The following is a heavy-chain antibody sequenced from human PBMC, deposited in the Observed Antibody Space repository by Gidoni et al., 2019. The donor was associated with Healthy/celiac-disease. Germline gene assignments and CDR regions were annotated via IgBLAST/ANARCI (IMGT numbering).Heavy chain of an antibody. Sequence: VQLLASGGGQVRPGGSLRLSCADSGFTFSSYWMSWVRQAPGKGLEWVANIKQDGSEKYYVDSVKGRFTISRDNAKNSLYLQMNSLRAEDTAVYYCARPPFHDPMDVWGQGTTVTVS. CDR2: IKQDGSEK. J-gene: IGHJ6*02. D-gene: IGHD2-21*01. CDR3: ARPPFHDPMDV. V-gene: IGHV3-7*01. CDR1: GFTFSSYW.